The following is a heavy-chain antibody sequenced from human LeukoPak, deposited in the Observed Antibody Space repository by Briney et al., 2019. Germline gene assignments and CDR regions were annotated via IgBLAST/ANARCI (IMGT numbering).Heavy chain of an antibody. V-gene: IGHV4-4*07. J-gene: IGHJ3*02. CDR3: ARMSIVVVVAVDAFDI. CDR2: IYTSGST. D-gene: IGHD2-15*01. Sequence: SETLSLTCTVSGGSISSYYWSWIRQPAGKGLEWIGRIYTSGSTNYNPSLKSRVTMSVDTSKNQFSLKLSSVTAADTAVYYCARMSIVVVVAVDAFDIWGQGTMVTVSS. CDR1: GGSISSYY.